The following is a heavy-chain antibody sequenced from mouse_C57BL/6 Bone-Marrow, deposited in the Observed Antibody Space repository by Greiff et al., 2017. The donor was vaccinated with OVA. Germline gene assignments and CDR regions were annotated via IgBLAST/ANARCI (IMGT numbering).Heavy chain of an antibody. Sequence: QVQLQQPGAELVMPGASVKLSCKASGYTFTSYWMHWVKQRPGQGLEWIGEIDPSDSYTNYNQKFKGKSTLTVDKSSSTAYMQLSSLTSEDSAVYYCAREEGMVCIDYWGQGTTLTVSS. J-gene: IGHJ2*01. V-gene: IGHV1-69*01. CDR2: IDPSDSYT. CDR1: GYTFTSYW. D-gene: IGHD2-10*02. CDR3: AREEGMVCIDY.